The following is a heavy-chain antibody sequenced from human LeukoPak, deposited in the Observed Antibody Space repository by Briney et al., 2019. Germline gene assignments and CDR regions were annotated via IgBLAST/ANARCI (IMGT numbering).Heavy chain of an antibody. Sequence: GGSLRLSCAASGFTFSDYYMSWIRQAPGKGLEWVSYISSSGSTIYYTDSVKVRFTISRDNAKNSLYLQMNSLRAEDTAVYYCASRYYYDSSGYYTYWGQGTLVTVSS. CDR3: ASRYYYDSSGYYTY. CDR2: ISSSGSTI. D-gene: IGHD3-22*01. CDR1: GFTFSDYY. J-gene: IGHJ4*02. V-gene: IGHV3-11*04.